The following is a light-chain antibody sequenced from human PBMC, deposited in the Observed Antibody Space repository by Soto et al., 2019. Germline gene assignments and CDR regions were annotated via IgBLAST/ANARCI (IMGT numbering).Light chain of an antibody. CDR3: QQHNSFSIT. J-gene: IGKJ5*01. CDR2: DAS. Sequence: DIEMSQSPSSLSASVGDRVTITCRASQSLNRWLAWYQQKPGRAPKLLIYDASSLQSDVPSRFSGSGSGTEFTLTINSLQADDFATYYCQQHNSFSITFGQGTRREIK. V-gene: IGKV1-5*01. CDR1: QSLNRW.